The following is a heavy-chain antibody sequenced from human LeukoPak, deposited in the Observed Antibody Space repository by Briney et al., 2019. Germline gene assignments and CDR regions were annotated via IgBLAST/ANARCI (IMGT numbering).Heavy chain of an antibody. CDR1: GGSISSYY. CDR2: IYTSGST. D-gene: IGHD3-3*01. CDR3: ARTYYDFWSGYPHYFDY. J-gene: IGHJ4*02. V-gene: IGHV4-4*07. Sequence: SETLSLTCTVSGGSISSYYWSWIRQPAGEGLEWIGRIYTSGSTNYNPSLKSRVTMSVDTSKNQFSLKLSSVTAADTAVYYCARTYYDFWSGYPHYFDYWGQGTLVTVSS.